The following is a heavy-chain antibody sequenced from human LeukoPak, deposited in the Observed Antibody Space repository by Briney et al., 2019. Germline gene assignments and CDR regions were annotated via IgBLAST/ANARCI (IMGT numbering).Heavy chain of an antibody. D-gene: IGHD3-10*01. Sequence: GGSLRLSCAASGFTFSSYAMNWVRQAPGKGLEWVSAVSGSDGSTYYADSVKGRFTISRDNSKNTLYLEMNSLRVEDTAVYYCAKEWYYYGSGSYGDFQHWGQGALVTVSS. V-gene: IGHV3-23*01. CDR1: GFTFSSYA. CDR3: AKEWYYYGSGSYGDFQH. CDR2: VSGSDGST. J-gene: IGHJ1*01.